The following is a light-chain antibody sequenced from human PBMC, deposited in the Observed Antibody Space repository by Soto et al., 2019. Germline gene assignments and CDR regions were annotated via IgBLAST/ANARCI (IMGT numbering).Light chain of an antibody. Sequence: DIVMTQSPDSLAVSLGERATIDCKSSQSILYSSNNKNYLAWYQQKQGQPPKLLISWASTRESGVTDRFSGSGSGTDFTLTINSLQAEDVAAYYCQQYYSPPLTFGGGTKVEIK. CDR1: QSILYSSNNKNY. V-gene: IGKV4-1*01. J-gene: IGKJ4*01. CDR2: WAS. CDR3: QQYYSPPLT.